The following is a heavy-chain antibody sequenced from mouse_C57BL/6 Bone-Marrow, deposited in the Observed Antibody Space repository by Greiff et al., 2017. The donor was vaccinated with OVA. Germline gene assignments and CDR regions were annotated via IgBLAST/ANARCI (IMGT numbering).Heavy chain of an antibody. D-gene: IGHD3-3*01. CDR2: INYDGSST. CDR3: ARGGWDWYFDV. V-gene: IGHV5-16*01. CDR1: GFTFSDYY. Sequence: EVKLMESEGGLVQPGSSMKLSCTASGFTFSDYYMAWVRQVPEKGLEWVANINYDGSSTYYLDSLKSRFIISRDNAKNILYLQMSSLKSEDIATYYCARGGWDWYFDVWGTGTTVTVSS. J-gene: IGHJ1*03.